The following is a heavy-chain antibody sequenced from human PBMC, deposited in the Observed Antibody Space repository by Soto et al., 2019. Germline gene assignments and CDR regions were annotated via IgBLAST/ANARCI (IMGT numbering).Heavy chain of an antibody. V-gene: IGHV3-21*01. CDR1: GFSFSSYS. Sequence: EVQLVESGGGLVKPGGSLRLSCAASGFSFSSYSMNWVRQAPGKGLEWVSSISSSSAYIYYADSVKARFTISRDNAKNSLYLQMNSLRAEDTAVYYCARVYSSGYYPDGVVDYWGQGTLVTVSS. J-gene: IGHJ4*02. CDR2: ISSSSAYI. D-gene: IGHD3-22*01. CDR3: ARVYSSGYYPDGVVDY.